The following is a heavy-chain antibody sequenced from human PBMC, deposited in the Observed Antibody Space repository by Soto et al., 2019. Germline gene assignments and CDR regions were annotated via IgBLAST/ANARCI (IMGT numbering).Heavy chain of an antibody. CDR1: GFTFSRYD. CDR3: ARESSDCSAVDY. V-gene: IGHV3-13*05. D-gene: IGHD6-19*01. CDR2: IDTTGAP. J-gene: IGHJ4*02. Sequence: EVQLVESGGGLVQPGGSLRLSCAASGFTFSRYDMHWVRQGTGKGLEWVSGIDTTGAPYYSGSVKGRFTISRENAKNSLFLEMDSLRPGDTAVYYCARESSDCSAVDYWGQGTLVTVSS.